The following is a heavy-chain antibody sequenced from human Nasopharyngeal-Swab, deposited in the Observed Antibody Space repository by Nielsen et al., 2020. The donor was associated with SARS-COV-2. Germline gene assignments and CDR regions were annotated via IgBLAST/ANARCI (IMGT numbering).Heavy chain of an antibody. CDR3: ARDRNGFIYYYYGMDV. J-gene: IGHJ6*02. CDR1: GFTFSSYW. Sequence: GESLKISCAASGFTFSSYWMSWVRQAQGKGLEWVANIKQDGSEKYYVDSVKGRFTISRDNAKNSLYLQMNSLRAEDTAVYYCARDRNGFIYYYYGMDVWGQGTTVTVSS. CDR2: IKQDGSEK. V-gene: IGHV3-7*01. D-gene: IGHD3-3*01.